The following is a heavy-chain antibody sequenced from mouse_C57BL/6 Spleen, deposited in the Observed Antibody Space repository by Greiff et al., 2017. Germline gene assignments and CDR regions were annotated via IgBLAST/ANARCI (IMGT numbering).Heavy chain of an antibody. D-gene: IGHD1-1*01. Sequence: EVKLVESGGGLVKPGGSLKFSCAASGFTFSDYGMHWVRQAPEKGLEWVAYISSGSSTIYYADTVKGRFTISRDNAKNTLFLQMTSLRSEDTAMYYCARDYCGSDYWGQGTTLTVSS. CDR2: ISSGSSTI. J-gene: IGHJ2*01. CDR3: ARDYCGSDY. CDR1: GFTFSDYG. V-gene: IGHV5-17*01.